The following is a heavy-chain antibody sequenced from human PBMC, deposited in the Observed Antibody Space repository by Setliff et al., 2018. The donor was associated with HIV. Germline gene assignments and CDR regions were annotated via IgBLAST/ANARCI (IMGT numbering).Heavy chain of an antibody. CDR1: GFSFISSA. J-gene: IGHJ3*02. Sequence: SVKVSCKASGFSFISSAMQWVRQARGQRLEWIGWIVVDSGNTNYAQKLQERVTITRDMSTSTAYMELSSLRAEDTAVYYCARDLSPPNSGTYYAFDIWGHGTMVTVSS. V-gene: IGHV1-58*02. CDR2: IVVDSGNT. D-gene: IGHD3-10*01. CDR3: ARDLSPPNSGTYYAFDI.